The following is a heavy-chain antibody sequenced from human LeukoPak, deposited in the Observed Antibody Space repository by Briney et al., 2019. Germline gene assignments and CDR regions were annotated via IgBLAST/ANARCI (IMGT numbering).Heavy chain of an antibody. CDR3: AKDCCGSSWYTPNFDY. D-gene: IGHD6-13*01. V-gene: IGHV3-9*01. CDR1: GFTFDDYA. J-gene: IGHJ4*02. CDR2: ISWNSGSI. Sequence: GGSLRLSCAASGFTFDDYAMHWVRQAPGKGLEWVSGISWNSGSIGYADSVKGRFTISRDNAKNSLYLQMNSLRAEDTALYYCAKDCCGSSWYTPNFDYWGQGTLVTVSS.